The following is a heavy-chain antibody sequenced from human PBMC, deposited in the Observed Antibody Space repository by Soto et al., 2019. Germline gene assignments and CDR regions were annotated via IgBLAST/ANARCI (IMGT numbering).Heavy chain of an antibody. Sequence: ASVKVSCKASGYTFTSYYMDWVRQAPGQGLEWMGTIDPSDDSTSYAQEFQGRVTMTSDTSTSTVYMELSSLRSDDSAVYYCARDQYYYGLDVWGQGTTVTVSS. CDR2: IDPSDDST. CDR3: ARDQYYYGLDV. J-gene: IGHJ6*02. CDR1: GYTFTSYY. V-gene: IGHV1-46*01.